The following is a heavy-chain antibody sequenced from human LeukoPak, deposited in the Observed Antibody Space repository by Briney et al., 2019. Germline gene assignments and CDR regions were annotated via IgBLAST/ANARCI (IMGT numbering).Heavy chain of an antibody. CDR2: IIPIFSTT. CDR1: GATFTSYA. J-gene: IGHJ6*04. V-gene: IGHV1-69*01. Sequence: SVKVSCKASGATFTSYAISWVRQAPGQGLEWMGGIIPIFSTTHYAQKFQGRVTITADEYTSTAYMDLSSLRSEDTAVYYCARIGEITYGMDVWGKGTTVIVSS. D-gene: IGHD3-10*01. CDR3: ARIGEITYGMDV.